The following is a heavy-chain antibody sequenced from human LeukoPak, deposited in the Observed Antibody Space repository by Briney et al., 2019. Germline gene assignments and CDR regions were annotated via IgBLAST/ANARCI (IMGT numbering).Heavy chain of an antibody. D-gene: IGHD3-22*01. Sequence: TGGSLRLSCAASGFTFSSYAMHWVRQAPGKGLEWVAVISYDGSNKYYADSVKGRFIISRDNSKNTLYLQMNSLRAEDTTVYYCAKILYYYDSRGFEDYWGQGTLVTVSS. V-gene: IGHV3-30-3*02. CDR1: GFTFSSYA. J-gene: IGHJ4*02. CDR2: ISYDGSNK. CDR3: AKILYYYDSRGFEDY.